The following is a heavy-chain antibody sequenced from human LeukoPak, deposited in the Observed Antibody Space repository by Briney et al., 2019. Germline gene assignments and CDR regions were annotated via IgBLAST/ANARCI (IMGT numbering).Heavy chain of an antibody. Sequence: GGSLRLSCAASGFTFSSSAMSWVRQAPGKGLEWVSSISGSGSGGSTYYADSVKGRFTISRDNSKNTLYLQMNSLRAEDTAVYYCAKDFTVHLKGPDYWGQGTLVTVSS. CDR1: GFTFSSSA. V-gene: IGHV3-23*01. CDR3: AKDFTVHLKGPDY. D-gene: IGHD1-1*01. J-gene: IGHJ4*02. CDR2: ISGSGSGGST.